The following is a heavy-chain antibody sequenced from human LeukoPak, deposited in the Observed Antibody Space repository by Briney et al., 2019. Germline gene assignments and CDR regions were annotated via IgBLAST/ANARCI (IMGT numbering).Heavy chain of an antibody. D-gene: IGHD3-10*01. Sequence: GGSLRLSCAASGFTFSSYSMNWVRQAPGKGLEWVSSISGSSSYIYYADSVKGRFTISRDNAKNSLYLQMNSLRAEDTAVYYCARPLWFGEQDAFDIWGQGTMVTVSS. CDR1: GFTFSSYS. CDR3: ARPLWFGEQDAFDI. V-gene: IGHV3-21*01. J-gene: IGHJ3*02. CDR2: ISGSSSYI.